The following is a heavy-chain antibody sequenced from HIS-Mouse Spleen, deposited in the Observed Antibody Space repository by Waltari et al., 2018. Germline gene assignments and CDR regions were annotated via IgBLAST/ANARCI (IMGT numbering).Heavy chain of an antibody. J-gene: IGHJ5*02. V-gene: IGHV3-30-3*01. Sequence: QVQLVESGGGVVQPGRSLRLSCGAAGFTFSSYAMPWVRLAPGKGLEVVAVISHDGSNKYYADSVKGRFTISRDNSKNTLYLQMNSLRAEDTAVYYCAREPRAAAGNWFDPWGQGTLVTVSS. CDR1: GFTFSSYA. CDR2: ISHDGSNK. CDR3: AREPRAAAGNWFDP. D-gene: IGHD6-13*01.